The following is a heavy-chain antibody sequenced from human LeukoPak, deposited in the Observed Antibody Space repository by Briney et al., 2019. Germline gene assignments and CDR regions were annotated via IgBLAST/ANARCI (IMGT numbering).Heavy chain of an antibody. J-gene: IGHJ4*02. CDR1: GGSISSGDYY. CDR2: TYYSGST. V-gene: IGHV4-30-4*08. D-gene: IGHD3-22*01. CDR3: ARYYDSLIERSYSFDY. Sequence: PSETLSLTRTVSGGSISSGDYYWSWIRQPPGKGLEWVGYTYYSGSTYYNPSLKSRDTISVDTSKNQFSLRLSSVTAADTAVYYCARYYDSLIERSYSFDYWGQGTLVTVSS.